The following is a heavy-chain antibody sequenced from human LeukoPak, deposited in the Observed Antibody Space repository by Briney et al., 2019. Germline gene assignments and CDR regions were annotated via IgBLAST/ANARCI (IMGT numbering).Heavy chain of an antibody. D-gene: IGHD3-10*01. CDR2: ISERGGST. CDR1: GITLSNYG. Sequence: GGSLRLSCVASGITLSNYGMSWVRQAPGKGLEWVSGISERGGSTNYADSVKGRFIISRDTSKNTVYLQMNSLRVEDTAVYFCAKRGIVIRAVIIIGFHKEAYYFDYWGQGILVTVSS. V-gene: IGHV3-23*01. J-gene: IGHJ4*02. CDR3: AKRGIVIRAVIIIGFHKEAYYFDY.